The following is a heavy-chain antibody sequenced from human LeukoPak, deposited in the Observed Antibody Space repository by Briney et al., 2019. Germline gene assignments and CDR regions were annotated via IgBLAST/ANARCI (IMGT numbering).Heavy chain of an antibody. Sequence: GGSLRLSCAASGFTFSSYGMHWVRQAPGKGLEWVAFIRYDGSNKYYADSVKGRFTISRDNSKNTLYLQMNSLRAEDTAVYYCARDTAAGPYYYYYYMDVWGKGTTVTVSS. D-gene: IGHD6-13*01. J-gene: IGHJ6*03. CDR1: GFTFSSYG. CDR3: ARDTAAGPYYYYYYMDV. V-gene: IGHV3-30*02. CDR2: IRYDGSNK.